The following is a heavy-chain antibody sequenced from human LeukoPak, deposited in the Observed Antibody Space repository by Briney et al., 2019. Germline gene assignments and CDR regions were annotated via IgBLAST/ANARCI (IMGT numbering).Heavy chain of an antibody. Sequence: PSETLSLTCTVSGGSISSDYWSWIRQPPGKGLEWIGYISYSGNTNYNPSLKSRVTISVDTSENQFSLKLSSGTAADTAVYYCARGFGSSGDFDYWGQGTLVTVSS. D-gene: IGHD3-22*01. CDR1: GGSISSDY. V-gene: IGHV4-59*01. CDR2: ISYSGNT. CDR3: ARGFGSSGDFDY. J-gene: IGHJ4*02.